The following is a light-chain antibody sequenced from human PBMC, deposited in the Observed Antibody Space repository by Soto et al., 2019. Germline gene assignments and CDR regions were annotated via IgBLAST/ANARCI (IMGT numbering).Light chain of an antibody. CDR3: SSYTSSSTRV. Sequence: QSALTQPASVSGSPGQSITISCTGTSSDVGGYNYVSWYQHHPGKAPKLMIYEVSNLPSGVSNRFSGSKSGNTASLTISGLQAEDEADYYCSSYTSSSTRVFGGGTKLTVL. J-gene: IGLJ3*02. V-gene: IGLV2-14*01. CDR2: EVS. CDR1: SSDVGGYNY.